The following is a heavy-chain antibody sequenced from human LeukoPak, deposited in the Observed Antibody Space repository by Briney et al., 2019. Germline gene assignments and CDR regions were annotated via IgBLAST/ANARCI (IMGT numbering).Heavy chain of an antibody. V-gene: IGHV3-7*03. D-gene: IGHD3-22*01. J-gene: IGHJ6*03. CDR3: ARELVWDSSGLSYYYYMDV. Sequence: PGGSLRLSCAASGFAFSSYWMSWVRQAPGKGLEWVANIKQDGSEKYYVDSVKGRFTISRDNAKNSLYLQMNGLRAEDTAVYYCARELVWDSSGLSYYYYMDVWGKGTTVTISS. CDR2: IKQDGSEK. CDR1: GFAFSSYW.